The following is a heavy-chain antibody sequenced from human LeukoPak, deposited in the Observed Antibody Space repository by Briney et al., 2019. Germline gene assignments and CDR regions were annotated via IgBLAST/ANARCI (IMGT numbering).Heavy chain of an antibody. Sequence: GGSLRLSCAASGFTFSSYSMNWVRQAPGKGLEWVAVISHDGSIENYADSVKGRFTISRDKSKNTLYLQMNSLRPEDTAVYYCAKGTTGTPFDYWGQGTLVTVSS. D-gene: IGHD1-1*01. J-gene: IGHJ4*02. V-gene: IGHV3-30*18. CDR2: ISHDGSIE. CDR1: GFTFSSYS. CDR3: AKGTTGTPFDY.